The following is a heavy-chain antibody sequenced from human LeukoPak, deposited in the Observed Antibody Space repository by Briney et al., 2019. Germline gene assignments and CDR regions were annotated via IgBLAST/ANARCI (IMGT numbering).Heavy chain of an antibody. CDR1: GFTFSSYA. CDR2: ISHDGSNK. CDR3: ARGVEAILTYGTIDY. V-gene: IGHV3-30*04. J-gene: IGHJ2*01. Sequence: GGSLRLSCAASGFTFSSYAMHWVRQAPGKGLEWVAVISHDGSNKSYADSVKGRFTISRDNSKNTLYLQMNSLRAEDTAVYYCARGVEAILTYGTIDYWGRGTLVTVSS. D-gene: IGHD3-3*01.